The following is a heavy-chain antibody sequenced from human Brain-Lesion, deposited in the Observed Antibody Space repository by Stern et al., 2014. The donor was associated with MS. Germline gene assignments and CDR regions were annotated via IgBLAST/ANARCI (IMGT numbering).Heavy chain of an antibody. CDR1: GFTFGNYW. J-gene: IGHJ6*02. Sequence: EVQLVESGGGLVQPGGSLTISCTAAGFTFGNYWMTWVRQAPGKGLEWVANIKDDGTGKSIVDSVTGRFTLSRNKARKSLCLQMNSLRVEDTALYYCARVYNTIYGIVTQRGSGMDVWGQGTTVIVSS. CDR2: IKDDGTGK. D-gene: IGHD3-3*01. V-gene: IGHV3-7*01. CDR3: ARVYNTIYGIVTQRGSGMDV.